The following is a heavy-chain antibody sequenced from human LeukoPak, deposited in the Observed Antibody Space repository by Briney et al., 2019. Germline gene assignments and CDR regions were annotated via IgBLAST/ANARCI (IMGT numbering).Heavy chain of an antibody. Sequence: ASVKVSCKASGGTFSSYAISWVRQAPGQGLEWMGRINPNSGGTNYAQKFQGRVTMTRDTSISTAYMELSRLRSDDTAVYYCASAMVVASIDAFDIWGQGTMVTVSS. CDR3: ASAMVVASIDAFDI. D-gene: IGHD2-15*01. J-gene: IGHJ3*02. CDR1: GGTFSSYA. V-gene: IGHV1-2*06. CDR2: INPNSGGT.